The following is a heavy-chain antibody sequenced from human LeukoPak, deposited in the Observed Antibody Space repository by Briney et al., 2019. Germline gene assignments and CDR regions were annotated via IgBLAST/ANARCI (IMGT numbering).Heavy chain of an antibody. CDR3: ARALGYCSSTSCYLFYFDY. D-gene: IGHD2-2*01. V-gene: IGHV4-39*01. CDR2: FYNSGST. CDR1: GGSISSSNYY. Sequence: SETLSLTCTVSGGSISSSNYYWGWIRQPPGKGLEWIGSFYNSGSTYYNPSLKSRVTISVDTSRSQFSLKLTSVTAADTAVYYCARALGYCSSTSCYLFYFDYWGQGTLVTVSS. J-gene: IGHJ4*02.